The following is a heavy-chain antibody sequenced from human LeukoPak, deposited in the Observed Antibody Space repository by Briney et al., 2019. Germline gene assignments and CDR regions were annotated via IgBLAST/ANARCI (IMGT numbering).Heavy chain of an antibody. J-gene: IGHJ4*02. D-gene: IGHD4-17*01. Sequence: PSETLPPTCTVSGGSISSGDYYWGWIRQPPGKGLDWIGYIYYSGSTSYNPSLKSRVAISVDTSKNQFSLKLSSVTAADTAVYYCARSIASGDYVDYWGQGTLVTVSS. CDR3: ARSIASGDYVDY. CDR2: IYYSGST. V-gene: IGHV4-30-4*01. CDR1: GGSISSGDYY.